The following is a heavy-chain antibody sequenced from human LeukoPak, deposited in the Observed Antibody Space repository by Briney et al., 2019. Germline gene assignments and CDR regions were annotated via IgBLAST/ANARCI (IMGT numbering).Heavy chain of an antibody. CDR1: GFTFSNYW. V-gene: IGHV3-7*01. CDR3: ARDEYELASYYYGMDV. J-gene: IGHJ6*02. CDR2: IKRDGSEK. Sequence: GGSLRLSCAASGFTFSNYWMTWVRQAPGKGLEWVANIKRDGSEKYYIDSVKGRFTISRDNAQNSLFLQMSSLRDEDTAVYYCARDEYELASYYYGMDVWGQGTTVTVSS. D-gene: IGHD2/OR15-2a*01.